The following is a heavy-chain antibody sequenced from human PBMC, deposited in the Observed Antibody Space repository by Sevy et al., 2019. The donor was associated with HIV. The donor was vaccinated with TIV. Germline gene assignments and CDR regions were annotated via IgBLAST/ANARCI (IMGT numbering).Heavy chain of an antibody. J-gene: IGHJ4*02. CDR1: GFTFSSYG. Sequence: GGSLRLSCAASGFTFSSYGMHWVRQAPGKGLEWVAVIWYDGSNKYYVDSVKGRFTISRDNSKNTLYLQMNSLRAEDTAVYYCATENLWSGYYSFDYWGQGTLVTVSS. CDR3: ATENLWSGYYSFDY. CDR2: IWYDGSNK. V-gene: IGHV3-33*08. D-gene: IGHD3-3*01.